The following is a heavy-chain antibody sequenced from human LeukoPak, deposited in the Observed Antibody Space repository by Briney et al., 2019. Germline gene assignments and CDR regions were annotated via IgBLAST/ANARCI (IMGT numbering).Heavy chain of an antibody. CDR1: GFTFSSHW. Sequence: GGSLRLSCAASGFTFSSHWMHWVRQGPGKGLVWVSRIKSDGSSTSYAGSVKGRFTISRDNSKNTLYLQMNSLRAEDTAVYYCAKVGFSEMEWLLYSDHWGQGTLVTVSS. CDR2: IKSDGSST. CDR3: AKVGFSEMEWLLYSDH. V-gene: IGHV3-74*01. J-gene: IGHJ4*02. D-gene: IGHD3-3*01.